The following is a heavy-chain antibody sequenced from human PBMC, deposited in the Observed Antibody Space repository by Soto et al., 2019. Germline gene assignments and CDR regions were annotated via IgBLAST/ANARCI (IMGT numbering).Heavy chain of an antibody. CDR1: GGSISSYY. J-gene: IGHJ4*02. Sequence: PSETLSLTCTVSGGSISSYYWSWIRQPPGKGLEWIGYIYYSGSTNYNPSLKSRVTISVDTSKNQFSLKLSSVTAADTAVYYCARESGSDSGWYGYYFDYWGQGTLVTSPQ. D-gene: IGHD6-19*01. CDR2: IYYSGST. V-gene: IGHV4-59*01. CDR3: ARESGSDSGWYGYYFDY.